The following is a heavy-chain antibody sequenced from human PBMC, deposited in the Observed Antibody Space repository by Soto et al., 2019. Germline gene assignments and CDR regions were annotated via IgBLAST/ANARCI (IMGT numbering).Heavy chain of an antibody. Sequence: EVQLVESGGGLVKPGGSLRLSCAASGFTFSSYSMNWVRQAPGKGLEWVSSISSSSSYIYYADSVKGRFTISRDNAKNSLYLQMNSLRAEDTAVYYCARDTTIFGVVTTYYYYYYMDVWGKGTTVTVSS. CDR1: GFTFSSYS. D-gene: IGHD3-3*01. V-gene: IGHV3-21*01. CDR2: ISSSSSYI. CDR3: ARDTTIFGVVTTYYYYYYMDV. J-gene: IGHJ6*03.